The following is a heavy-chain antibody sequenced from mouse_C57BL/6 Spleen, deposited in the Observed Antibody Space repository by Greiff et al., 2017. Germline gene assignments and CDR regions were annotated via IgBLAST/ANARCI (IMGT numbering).Heavy chain of an antibody. J-gene: IGHJ2*01. D-gene: IGHD1-1*02. Sequence: VKLQQPGAELVRPGSSVKLSCKASGYTFTSYWMHWVKQRPIQGLEWIGNIDPSDSETHYNQKFKDKATLTVDKSSSTAYMQLSSLTSEDSAVYYCASLGGNDYWGQGTTLTVSS. V-gene: IGHV1-52*01. CDR3: ASLGGNDY. CDR1: GYTFTSYW. CDR2: IDPSDSET.